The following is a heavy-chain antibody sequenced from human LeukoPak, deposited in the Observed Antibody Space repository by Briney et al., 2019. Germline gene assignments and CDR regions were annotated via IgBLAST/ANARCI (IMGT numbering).Heavy chain of an antibody. CDR3: ARSRAATFDY. CDR2: TYYRSKWSN. V-gene: IGHV6-1*01. Sequence: SQTLSLNCALSGDSVSSKSAACNWIRQSPSSRLEWVGRTYYRSKWSNDYAASVKGRITVNPDTSKNQFSLQLSSVTPEDTAVYYCARSRAATFDYWGQGTLVTVSS. CDR1: GDSVSSKSAA. J-gene: IGHJ4*02. D-gene: IGHD2-15*01.